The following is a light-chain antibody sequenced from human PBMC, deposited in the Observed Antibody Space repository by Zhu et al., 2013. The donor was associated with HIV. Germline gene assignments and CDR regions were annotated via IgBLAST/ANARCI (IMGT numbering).Light chain of an antibody. CDR2: SNN. CDR1: SSNIGSNT. V-gene: IGLV1-44*01. Sequence: QSVLTQPPSASGTPGQRVNISCSGSSSNIGSNTVNWYQQLPGTAPKLLIYSNNQRPSGVPDRFSGSKSGTSASLAISGLQSEDETDYYCAAWDDSLNGPVFGG. J-gene: IGLJ2*01. CDR3: AAWDDSLNGPV.